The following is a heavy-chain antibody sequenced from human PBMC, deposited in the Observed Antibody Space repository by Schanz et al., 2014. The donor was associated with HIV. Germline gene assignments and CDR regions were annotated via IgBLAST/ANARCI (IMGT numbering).Heavy chain of an antibody. CDR2: ISTGGERT. CDR3: AKDRNQYDSRYIGKGNYYYYYGMDV. CDR1: GFPFSNFA. J-gene: IGHJ6*02. D-gene: IGHD3-22*01. Sequence: EEHLLESGGDLIQPGGSLRLSCVASGFPFSNFAMSWVRQDPGRGLEWVSAISTGGERTFYADSVKGRFTISRDNSKNTLYLQMNSLRAEDTAVYYCAKDRNQYDSRYIGKGNYYYYYGMDVWGQGTTVTVSS. V-gene: IGHV3-23*01.